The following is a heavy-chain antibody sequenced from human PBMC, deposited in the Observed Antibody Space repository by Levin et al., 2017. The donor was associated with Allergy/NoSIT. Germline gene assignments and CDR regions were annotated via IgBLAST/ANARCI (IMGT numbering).Heavy chain of an antibody. CDR1: GFTFGNYA. D-gene: IGHD3-22*01. CDR3: AGFARPAGVYDSSDSFDL. V-gene: IGHV3-23*01. Sequence: GGSLRLSCAASGFTFGNYAMSWVRQAPGKGLEWVAGFRDTRYTNYADSVNGRFTISRDNYRNLFYLPMTSLRAEDTALYYCAGFARPAGVYDSSDSFDLWGQGTMVTVSS. CDR2: FRDTRYT. J-gene: IGHJ3*01.